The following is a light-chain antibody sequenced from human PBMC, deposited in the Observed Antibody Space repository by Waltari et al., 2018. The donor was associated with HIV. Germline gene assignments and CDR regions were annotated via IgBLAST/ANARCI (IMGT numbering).Light chain of an antibody. V-gene: IGKV3-15*01. CDR2: GAS. J-gene: IGKJ2*01. Sequence: EIVMTQSPVLLSLSPGDRVTLSCRASQSVYNNLAWYQQKNGQAPRLLIYGASTRATDIPDRFSGSGSGTEFTLTVSSLQSGDFAVYYCQQYHNWPQTFGRGTKVEIK. CDR3: QQYHNWPQT. CDR1: QSVYNN.